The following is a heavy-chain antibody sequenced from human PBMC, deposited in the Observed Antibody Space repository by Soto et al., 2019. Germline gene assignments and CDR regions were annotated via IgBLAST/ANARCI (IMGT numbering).Heavy chain of an antibody. CDR3: ATGYSYFDY. J-gene: IGHJ4*02. V-gene: IGHV4-30-4*01. D-gene: IGHD2-15*01. CDR1: GGSISSGDYY. CDR2: IYYSGTT. Sequence: SETLSLTCPVSGGSISSGDYYWSWIRQPPGKGLEWIGYIYYSGTTYYNPSLQSRVTISVDTSKNQFSLKLSSVTAADTAVYYCATGYSYFDYWGQGTLVTVS.